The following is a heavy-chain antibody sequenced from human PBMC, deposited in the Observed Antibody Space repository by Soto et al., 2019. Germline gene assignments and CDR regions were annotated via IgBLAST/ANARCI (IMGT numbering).Heavy chain of an antibody. V-gene: IGHV4-39*01. Sequence: PPETLSHTCNVSGAFLTRSNYFWDWIRHSPGKGLEWIGTTYYNGNAYYNPSLRSRVTMSVDTSKNQFSLKLMSVTAADTAVYYCARHFVAVVIKGWGYWGQGTLVTVS. D-gene: IGHD3-22*01. CDR3: ARHFVAVVIKGWGY. CDR2: TYYNGNA. J-gene: IGHJ4*02. CDR1: GAFLTRSNYF.